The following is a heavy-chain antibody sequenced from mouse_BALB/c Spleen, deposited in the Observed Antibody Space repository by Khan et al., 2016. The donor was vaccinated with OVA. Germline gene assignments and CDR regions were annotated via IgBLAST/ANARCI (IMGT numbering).Heavy chain of an antibody. J-gene: IGHJ3*01. CDR2: IDPFSGDT. D-gene: IGHD2-2*01. Sequence: VRLQQSGPELMKPGASGKISCKASGYSFTTYYIHWVKQSHGKSLEWIGYIDPFSGDTTYNQKFKGMATLTVDKSSSTAYIHLSNLTSEDSAVYYCTRHGYVAWFTYWDQGTLVTVSA. CDR3: TRHGYVAWFTY. V-gene: IGHV1S135*01. CDR1: GYSFTTYY.